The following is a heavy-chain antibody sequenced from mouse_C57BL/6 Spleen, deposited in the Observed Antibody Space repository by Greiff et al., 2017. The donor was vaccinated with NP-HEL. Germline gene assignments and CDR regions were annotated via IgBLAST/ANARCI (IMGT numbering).Heavy chain of an antibody. Sequence: VQLKESGAELVRPGASVKLSCTASGFNIKDDYMHWVKQRPEQGLEWIGWIDPENGDTEYASKFQGKATITADTSSNTAYLQLSSLTSEDTAVYYCTTVYYYGSSYAMDYWGQGTSVTVSS. CDR3: TTVYYYGSSYAMDY. CDR2: IDPENGDT. D-gene: IGHD1-1*01. V-gene: IGHV14-4*01. J-gene: IGHJ4*01. CDR1: GFNIKDDY.